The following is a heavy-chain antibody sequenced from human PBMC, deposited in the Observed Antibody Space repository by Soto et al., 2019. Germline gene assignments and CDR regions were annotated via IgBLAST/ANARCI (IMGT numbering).Heavy chain of an antibody. CDR2: INHSGST. CDR3: ARRRTIFGVVIRGNWFDP. D-gene: IGHD3-3*01. J-gene: IGHJ5*02. Sequence: SETLSLTCAVYGGSFSGYYWSWIRQPPGKGLEWIGEINHSGSTNYNPSLKSRVTISVDTSKNQFSLKLSSVTAADTAVYYCARRRTIFGVVIRGNWFDPWGQGTLVTVSS. CDR1: GGSFSGYY. V-gene: IGHV4-34*01.